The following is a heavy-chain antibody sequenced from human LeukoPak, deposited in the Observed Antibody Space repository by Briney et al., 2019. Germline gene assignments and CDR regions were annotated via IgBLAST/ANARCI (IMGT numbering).Heavy chain of an antibody. CDR3: AGGKSGYDYGLDH. J-gene: IGHJ4*02. Sequence: SVKVSCTASGGTFSSHAISWVRQAPGQGLEWVGGLIPVFGTTNYAEKFQGRVTITTDESTRTSYMELRSLKSYDTAVYYCAGGKSGYDYGLDHWGQGILVIVSS. CDR1: GGTFSSHA. CDR2: LIPVFGTT. V-gene: IGHV1-69*05. D-gene: IGHD5-12*01.